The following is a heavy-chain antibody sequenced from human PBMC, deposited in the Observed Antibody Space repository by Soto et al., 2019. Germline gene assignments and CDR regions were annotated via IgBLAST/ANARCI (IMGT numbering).Heavy chain of an antibody. Sequence: EVQLVESGGGLVQPGGSLRLSCAASGFTFSSYEMNWARQAPGKGLEWVSYISSSGVAIYYADSVKGRFTISRDNAKNSLFLQLNSLRADDTAIYYCVRDRLDYSGSGTPLWFDSWGQGTLVTVSS. J-gene: IGHJ5*01. V-gene: IGHV3-48*03. CDR1: GFTFSSYE. CDR2: ISSSGVAI. CDR3: VRDRLDYSGSGTPLWFDS. D-gene: IGHD3-10*01.